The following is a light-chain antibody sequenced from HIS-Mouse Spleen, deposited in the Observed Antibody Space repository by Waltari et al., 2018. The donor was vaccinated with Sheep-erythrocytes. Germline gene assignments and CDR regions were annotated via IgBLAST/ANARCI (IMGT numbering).Light chain of an antibody. J-gene: IGLJ2*01. CDR2: SNN. V-gene: IGLV1-44*01. CDR3: AAWDDSLNGVV. CDR1: SSNIGRTT. Sequence: QSVLTQPPSASGTPGQRVTISCSGRSSNIGRTTVTWYQQLPGTAPKLLIYSNNQRPSGVPDRFSGSKSGTSASLAISGLQSEDEADYYCAAWDDSLNGVVFGGGTKLTVL.